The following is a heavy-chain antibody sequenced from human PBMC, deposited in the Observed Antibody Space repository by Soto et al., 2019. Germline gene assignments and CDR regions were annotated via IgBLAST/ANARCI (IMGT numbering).Heavy chain of an antibody. Sequence: QVQLVESGGNVVQPGGSLRLSCAASGFSFSSHGMHWVRQAPGKGLEWVAHLSAGGNFRYYAYSVRGRFTISSDHSKNTLYLQMNSLGAEDTAVYYCTRDAQQLANYGMDVWGQGTTVTVSS. V-gene: IGHV3-33*01. CDR3: TRDAQQLANYGMDV. CDR1: GFSFSSHG. J-gene: IGHJ6*02. CDR2: LSAGGNFR. D-gene: IGHD6-13*01.